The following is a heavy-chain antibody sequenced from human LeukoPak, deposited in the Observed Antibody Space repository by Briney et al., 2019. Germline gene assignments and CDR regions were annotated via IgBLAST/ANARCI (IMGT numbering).Heavy chain of an antibody. D-gene: IGHD3-10*01. CDR1: GFTFSSYG. CDR2: ISYDGSNK. CDR3: AKNTDYGSGSYFGGGEYYFDH. V-gene: IGHV3-30*18. Sequence: GRSLRLSCAASGFTFSSYGMHWVRQAPGKGLEWVAVISYDGSNKYYADSVKGRFTISRDNSKNTLYLQMNSLRAEDTAVYYCAKNTDYGSGSYFGGGEYYFDHWGQGTLVTVCS. J-gene: IGHJ4*02.